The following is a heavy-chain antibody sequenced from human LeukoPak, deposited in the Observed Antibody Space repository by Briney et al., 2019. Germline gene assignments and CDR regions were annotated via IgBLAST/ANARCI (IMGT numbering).Heavy chain of an antibody. CDR3: ARVRAELRNFDWLLGIAYGFDP. Sequence: SVKVSCKASGGTFSSYAISWVRQAPGQGLEWMGGIIPIFGTANYAQKFQGRVTITADESTSTAYMELSSLRSEDTAVYYCARVRAELRNFDWLLGIAYGFDPWGQGTLVTVSS. CDR2: IIPIFGTA. V-gene: IGHV1-69*13. CDR1: GGTFSSYA. D-gene: IGHD3-9*01. J-gene: IGHJ5*02.